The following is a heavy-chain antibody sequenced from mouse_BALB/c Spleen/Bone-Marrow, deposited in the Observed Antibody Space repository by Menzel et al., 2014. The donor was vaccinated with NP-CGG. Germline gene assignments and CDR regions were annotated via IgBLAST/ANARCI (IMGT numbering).Heavy chain of an antibody. V-gene: IGHV1-9*01. J-gene: IGHJ2*01. D-gene: IGHD1-1*01. CDR3: ARASVVPYYFDF. CDR2: ILPGSGTA. Sequence: VQLQQSGAELMKPGASVKISCKATGYTFSNYWIDWVKQRPGHGLEWIGEILPGSGTANYNEKFKGKATFTADTSSNTAYMQLSCLTSEDSALYYCARASVVPYYFDFWGQGTTLTVSS. CDR1: GYTFSNYW.